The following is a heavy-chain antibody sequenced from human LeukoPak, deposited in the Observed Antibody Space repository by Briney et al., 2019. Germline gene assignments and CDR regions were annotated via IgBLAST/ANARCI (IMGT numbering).Heavy chain of an antibody. CDR2: IYYSGST. CDR1: GGSFSGYY. V-gene: IGHV4-59*01. Sequence: PSETLSLTCAVYGGSFSGYYWSWIRQPPGKGLEWIGYIYYSGSTNYNPSLKSRVTISLDTSKNQFSLKLSSVTAADTAVYYCARDATVASYYGMDVWGQGTTVIVSS. CDR3: ARDATVASYYGMDV. D-gene: IGHD4-23*01. J-gene: IGHJ6*02.